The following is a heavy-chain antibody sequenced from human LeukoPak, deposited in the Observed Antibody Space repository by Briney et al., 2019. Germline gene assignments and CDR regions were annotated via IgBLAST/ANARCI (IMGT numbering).Heavy chain of an antibody. CDR3: AKQSAGSAAWYSLHYDF. CDR2: VDGGGGGT. Sequence: GGSLRFSRAASGFTLSSYAMTWVRQAPGRGLEWASSVDGGGGGTYYADSVKGRFTISRDNSKDTLYLQMNGLRAEDTAVYFCAKQSAGSAAWYSLHYDFWGQGTLVTVSS. J-gene: IGHJ4*02. D-gene: IGHD6-13*01. V-gene: IGHV3-23*01. CDR1: GFTLSSYA.